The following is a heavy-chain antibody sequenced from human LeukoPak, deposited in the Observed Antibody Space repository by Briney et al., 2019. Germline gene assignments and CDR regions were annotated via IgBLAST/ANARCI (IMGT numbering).Heavy chain of an antibody. CDR1: RFTFRSHA. J-gene: IGHJ4*02. Sequence: GGSLRLSCAASRFTFRSHAMSWVRQVPGKGLEWVSAIGSSGAGTYYADSVKGRFTISRDNSKNTLYLQMNSLRAEDTAVYYCARTKRYFDWLSPYFDYWGQGTLVTVSS. CDR3: ARTKRYFDWLSPYFDY. V-gene: IGHV3-23*01. CDR2: IGSSGAGT. D-gene: IGHD3-9*01.